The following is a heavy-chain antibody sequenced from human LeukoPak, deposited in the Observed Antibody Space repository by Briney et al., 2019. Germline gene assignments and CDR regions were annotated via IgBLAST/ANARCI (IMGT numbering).Heavy chain of an antibody. Sequence: SVMIFCNASSGFIISYYIRRWLQHAGGELVWMVSIIPSFGTASYAQKFQGRVTITTDESRCTAYMELSSLRSEDTAVYYCAKLGAYTYYYDSSGYSPIWGQGTLVTVSS. CDR1: SGFIISYY. CDR3: AKLGAYTYYYDSSGYSPI. V-gene: IGHV1-69*05. D-gene: IGHD3-22*01. J-gene: IGHJ4*02. CDR2: IIPSFGTA.